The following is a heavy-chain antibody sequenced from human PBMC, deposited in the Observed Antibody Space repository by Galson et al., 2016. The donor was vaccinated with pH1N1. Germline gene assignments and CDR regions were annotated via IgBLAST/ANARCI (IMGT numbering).Heavy chain of an antibody. D-gene: IGHD4-17*01. Sequence: SLRLSCAASGFTFSSYGMRWVRQAPGKGLEWVARIWYDGSVTYHADSVMGRFTISRDNSKNTLYLQMNSLRAEDTAVYYCAKERHGDYSLLYGMDVWGQGTTVIVSS. CDR3: AKERHGDYSLLYGMDV. CDR1: GFTFSSYG. CDR2: IWYDGSVT. J-gene: IGHJ6*02. V-gene: IGHV3-33*06.